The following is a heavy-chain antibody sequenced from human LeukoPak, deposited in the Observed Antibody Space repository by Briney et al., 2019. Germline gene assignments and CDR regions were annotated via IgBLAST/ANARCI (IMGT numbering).Heavy chain of an antibody. CDR2: IRSDGST. CDR3: AREMYSGMYNDAFDI. V-gene: IGHV3-53*01. CDR1: GFTLSSNY. J-gene: IGHJ3*02. Sequence: GGSLRLSCTASGFTLSSNYMSWVRQAPGKGLEWVSVIRSDGSTNHADSVKGRFTISRDNSKNTLYLQMNNLRAEDTAMYYCAREMYSGMYNDAFDIWGQGTKVTVSS. D-gene: IGHD1-26*01.